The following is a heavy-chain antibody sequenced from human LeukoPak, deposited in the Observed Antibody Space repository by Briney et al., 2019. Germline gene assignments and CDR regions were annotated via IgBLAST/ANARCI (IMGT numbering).Heavy chain of an antibody. D-gene: IGHD3-10*01. CDR2: INHSGST. CDR1: GGSFSDYY. Sequence: SETLSLTCAVYGGSFSDYYWSWIRQPPGKGLEWIGKINHSGSTNYNPSLKSRVTISVDTSKNQFSLKLSSVTAADTAVYYCARHRLGGLITMVRGVIERGRCYFDYWGQGTLVTVSS. V-gene: IGHV4-34*01. CDR3: ARHRLGGLITMVRGVIERGRCYFDY. J-gene: IGHJ4*02.